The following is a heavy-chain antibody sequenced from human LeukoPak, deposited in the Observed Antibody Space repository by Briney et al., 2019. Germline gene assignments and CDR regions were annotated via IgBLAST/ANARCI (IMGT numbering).Heavy chain of an antibody. CDR3: ARDKIVGATYFDY. J-gene: IGHJ4*02. D-gene: IGHD1-26*01. CDR2: IKQDGSEK. CDR1: GFTFSSYW. Sequence: GGSLRLSCAASGFTFSSYWMSWVRQAPGKGLECVANIKQDGSEKYYVDSVKGRFTISRDNAKNSLYLQMNSLRAEDTAVYYCARDKIVGATYFDYWGQGTLVTVSS. V-gene: IGHV3-7*01.